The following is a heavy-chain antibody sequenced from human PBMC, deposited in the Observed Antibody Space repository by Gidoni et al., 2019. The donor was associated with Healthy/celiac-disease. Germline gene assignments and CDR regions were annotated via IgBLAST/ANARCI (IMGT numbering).Heavy chain of an antibody. J-gene: IGHJ4*02. Sequence: EVQLAESGGGLVKPGGSLRLSCAASGFTFSSYSMNWVRQAPGKGLEWVSSISSSSSYIYYADSVKGRFSISRDNAKNSLYLQMNSLRAEDTAVYYCARGSIVGATVVEGYWGQGTLVTVSS. CDR3: ARGSIVGATVVEGY. V-gene: IGHV3-21*01. D-gene: IGHD1-26*01. CDR1: GFTFSSYS. CDR2: ISSSSSYI.